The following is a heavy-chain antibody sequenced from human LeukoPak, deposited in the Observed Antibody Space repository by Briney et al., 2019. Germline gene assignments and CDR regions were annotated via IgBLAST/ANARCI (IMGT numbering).Heavy chain of an antibody. CDR1: GGSISSYY. V-gene: IGHV4-59*01. CDR2: IYYSGST. Sequence: SETLSLTCTVSGGSISSYYWSWIRQPPGKGLEWIGYIYYSGSTNYNPSLTSRVTISVDPSKNQFSLKLSSVTAADTAVYYCASSIPWLDYWGQGTLVTVSS. CDR3: ASSIPWLDY. J-gene: IGHJ4*02. D-gene: IGHD2/OR15-2a*01.